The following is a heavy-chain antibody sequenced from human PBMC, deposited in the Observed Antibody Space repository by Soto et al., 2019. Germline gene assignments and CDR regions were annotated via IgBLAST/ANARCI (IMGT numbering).Heavy chain of an antibody. J-gene: IGHJ6*02. CDR3: VKEGDYDFWSGYYRDYYYGMDV. Sequence: PGGSLRLSCSASGFTFSSYAMHWVRQAPGKGLEYVSAISSNGGSTYYADSVKGRFTISRDNSKNTLYLQMSSLRAEDTAVYYCVKEGDYDFWSGYYRDYYYGMDVWGQVTTVTVSS. CDR1: GFTFSSYA. CDR2: ISSNGGST. V-gene: IGHV3-64D*06. D-gene: IGHD3-3*01.